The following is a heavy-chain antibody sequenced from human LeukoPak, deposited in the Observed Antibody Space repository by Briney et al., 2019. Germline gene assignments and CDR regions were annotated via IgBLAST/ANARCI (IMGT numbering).Heavy chain of an antibody. CDR3: ARERYDSSGYYVY. V-gene: IGHV3-9*01. CDR1: GFTFDDYA. Sequence: GGSLRLSCAASGFTFDDYAMHWVRQAPGKGLEWVSGISWNSGSIGYADSVKGRFTISRDNAKNSLYLQMNSLRAEDTAVYYCARERYDSSGYYVYWGQGTLVTVSS. D-gene: IGHD3-22*01. CDR2: ISWNSGSI. J-gene: IGHJ4*02.